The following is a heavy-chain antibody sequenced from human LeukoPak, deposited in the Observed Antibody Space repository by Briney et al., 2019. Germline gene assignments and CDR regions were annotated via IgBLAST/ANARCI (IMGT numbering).Heavy chain of an antibody. CDR1: GYTFTSKW. J-gene: IGHJ4*02. V-gene: IGHV5-51*01. Sequence: GESLKISCKGSGYTFTSKWIGWVRQMPGKGLEWMGIIYPGDSDTRYSPSFQGQVTMSDDKSITTAYLQWSSLKASDTAMYYCARLGYCSRGTCYAFDYWGQGTLVTVSS. CDR3: ARLGYCSRGTCYAFDY. CDR2: IYPGDSDT. D-gene: IGHD2-2*01.